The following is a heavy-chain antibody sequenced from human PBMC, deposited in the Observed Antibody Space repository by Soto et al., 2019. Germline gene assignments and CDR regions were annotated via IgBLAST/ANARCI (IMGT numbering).Heavy chain of an antibody. D-gene: IGHD3-10*01. Sequence: QVQLVESGGGVVQPGRSLRLSCAASGFTFSSYGMHWVRQAPGKGLEWVAVIWYDGSNKYYADSVKGRFTISRDNSKNTLYLHMNSLRAEDTAVYYCARESYGSGNWYFDLWGRGTLVTVSS. CDR2: IWYDGSNK. CDR1: GFTFSSYG. V-gene: IGHV3-33*01. J-gene: IGHJ2*01. CDR3: ARESYGSGNWYFDL.